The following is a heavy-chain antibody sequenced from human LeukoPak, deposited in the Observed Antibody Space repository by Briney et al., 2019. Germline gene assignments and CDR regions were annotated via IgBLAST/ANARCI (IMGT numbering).Heavy chain of an antibody. CDR2: IWYDGSNK. CDR3: AKDSASYYYDSSGPDY. Sequence: GGSPRLSCAASGFTFSSYGMHWVRQAPGKGLEWVAVIWYDGSNKYYADSVKGRFTISRDNSKNTLYLQMNSLRAEDTAVYYCAKDSASYYYDSSGPDYWGQGTLVTVSS. V-gene: IGHV3-33*06. CDR1: GFTFSSYG. J-gene: IGHJ4*02. D-gene: IGHD3-22*01.